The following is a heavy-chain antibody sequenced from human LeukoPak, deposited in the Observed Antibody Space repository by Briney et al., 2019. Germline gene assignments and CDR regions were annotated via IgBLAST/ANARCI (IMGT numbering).Heavy chain of an antibody. D-gene: IGHD1-26*01. CDR3: AGLTPGIVGAAGPFDY. CDR2: INHSGST. Sequence: SETLSLTCAVYGGSFSGYYWSWIRQPPGKGLEWIGEINHSGSTNYNPSLKSRVTISVDTSKNQFSLKLSSVTAADTAAYYCAGLTPGIVGAAGPFDYWGQGTLVTVSS. CDR1: GGSFSGYY. V-gene: IGHV4-34*01. J-gene: IGHJ4*02.